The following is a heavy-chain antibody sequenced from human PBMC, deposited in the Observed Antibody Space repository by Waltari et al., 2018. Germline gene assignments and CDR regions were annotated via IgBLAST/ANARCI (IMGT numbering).Heavy chain of an antibody. V-gene: IGHV4-39*01. D-gene: IGHD5-12*01. CDR1: GVSITSTSHY. CDR2: VSYSGTT. J-gene: IGHJ3*01. CDR3: ATYIGASVGTAAFDV. Sequence: QLQLQESGPRLVRTSETLSLICRVSGVSITSTSHYWAWIRQSPGQGLEWIGTVSYSGTTYISPSLKSRVSVSRDTSKNQVSLILGSVTAADMAVYYCATYIGASVGTAAFDVWGQGTMVTVSS.